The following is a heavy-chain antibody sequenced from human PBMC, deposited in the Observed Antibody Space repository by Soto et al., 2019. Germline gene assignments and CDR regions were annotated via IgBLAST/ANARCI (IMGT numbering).Heavy chain of an antibody. CDR3: ARRRGGSYALDY. Sequence: QITLKESGPTLVKPTQTLTLTCNFSGFSLSTNGVGVGWIRQPPGTALEWLALIYWDGDKRYSPSLRSRLTLTKDTSKNQLVLTMTNMDPVDTATYCWARRRGGSYALDYWGQGTLVTVAS. V-gene: IGHV2-5*02. D-gene: IGHD1-26*01. J-gene: IGHJ4*02. CDR2: IYWDGDK. CDR1: GFSLSTNGVG.